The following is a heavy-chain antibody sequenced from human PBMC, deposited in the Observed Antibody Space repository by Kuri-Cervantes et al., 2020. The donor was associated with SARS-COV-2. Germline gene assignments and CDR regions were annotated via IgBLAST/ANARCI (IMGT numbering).Heavy chain of an antibody. V-gene: IGHV4-30-4*08. CDR2: MSYSGNT. J-gene: IGHJ5*02. Sequence: SETLSLTCTVSGGSINSYYWRWIRQPPEKGLEWIGYMSYSGNTYYNPSLKSRVSISVYTSKNQFSLKLSSVTAADTAMYYCAREVVTAAGIWFDPWGQGTLVTVSS. CDR1: GGSINSYY. D-gene: IGHD6-13*01. CDR3: AREVVTAAGIWFDP.